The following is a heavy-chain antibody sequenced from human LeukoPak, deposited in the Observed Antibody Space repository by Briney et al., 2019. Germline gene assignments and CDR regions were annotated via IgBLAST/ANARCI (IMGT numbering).Heavy chain of an antibody. CDR1: GGSISSYY. CDR3: ARDRYYYDSSGYHLPYYFDY. CDR2: IYYSGST. J-gene: IGHJ4*02. D-gene: IGHD3-22*01. Sequence: PSETLSLTCTVSGGSISSYYWSWIRQPPGKGLEWIGYIYYSGSTNYNPSLKSRVTISVDTSKNQFSLKLSSVTAADTAVYYCARDRYYYDSSGYHLPYYFDYWGQGTLVTVSS. V-gene: IGHV4-59*12.